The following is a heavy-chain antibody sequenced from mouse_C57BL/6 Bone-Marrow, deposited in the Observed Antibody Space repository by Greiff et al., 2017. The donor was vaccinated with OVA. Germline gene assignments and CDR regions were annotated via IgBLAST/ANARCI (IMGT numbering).Heavy chain of an antibody. D-gene: IGHD1-1*01. CDR1: GYTFTSYW. CDR3: AIQGSSYGYFDF. V-gene: IGHV1-64*01. CDR2: IHPNSGST. Sequence: QVQLQQPGAELVKPGASVKLSCKASGYTFTSYWMHWVKQRPGQGLEWIGMIHPNSGSTKYNEKFKSKATLTVDKSSSTAYMQLSSLTSEDSAVYYCAIQGSSYGYFDFWGTGTTVTVSS. J-gene: IGHJ1*03.